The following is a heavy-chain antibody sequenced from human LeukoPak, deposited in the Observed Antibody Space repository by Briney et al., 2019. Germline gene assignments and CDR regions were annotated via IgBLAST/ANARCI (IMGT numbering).Heavy chain of an antibody. V-gene: IGHV4-39*01. J-gene: IGHJ3*02. Sequence: SETLSLTCTVSGGSISSSSYYWGWIRQPPGKGLEWIGSIYYSGSTYYNPSLKSRVTISVDTFKNQFSLKLSSVTAADTAVYYCARPQLVGDGAFDIWGQGTMVTVSS. CDR3: ARPQLVGDGAFDI. CDR1: GGSISSSSYY. CDR2: IYYSGST. D-gene: IGHD1-26*01.